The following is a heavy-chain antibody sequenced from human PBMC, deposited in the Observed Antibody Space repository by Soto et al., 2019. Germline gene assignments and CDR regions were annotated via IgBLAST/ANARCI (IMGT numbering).Heavy chain of an antibody. Sequence: ASVKVSCKASGYSLTSYGISWVRQAPGQGLEWMGWISGHDGNTKYTQKLQGRVTVTTDTSTSTAYMELSSLRSEDTAVYYCARDRGIAAAGTRYFQHWGKGTLVTVST. D-gene: IGHD6-13*01. CDR2: ISGHDGNT. CDR3: ARDRGIAAAGTRYFQH. CDR1: GYSLTSYG. J-gene: IGHJ1*01. V-gene: IGHV1-18*01.